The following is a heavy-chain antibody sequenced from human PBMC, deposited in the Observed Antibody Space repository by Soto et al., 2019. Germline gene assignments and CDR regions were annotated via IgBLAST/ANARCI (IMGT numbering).Heavy chain of an antibody. V-gene: IGHV1-69*01. Sequence: QVQLVQSGAEVRKPGSSVKVSCKASGGTFSRLAISWVRQAPGQGLEWMGGIIPIFGTPNHAQKFQGRLTITADEATSTVHMELSSLRFEDKAIYYCARGWGEDSSDYFFAYWGQGTLVIVSS. CDR2: IIPIFGTP. D-gene: IGHD3-22*01. CDR1: GGTFSRLA. J-gene: IGHJ4*02. CDR3: ARGWGEDSSDYFFAY.